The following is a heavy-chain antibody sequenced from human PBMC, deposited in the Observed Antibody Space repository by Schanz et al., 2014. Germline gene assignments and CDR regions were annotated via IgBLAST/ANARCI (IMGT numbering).Heavy chain of an antibody. V-gene: IGHV3-30*19. CDR2: ISYDGSNQ. CDR1: GFTFSSYG. J-gene: IGHJ4*02. Sequence: QVQLVESGGGVVQPGRSLRLSCAASGFTFSSYGMHWVRQAPGKGLEWVAAISYDGSNQYYTDSVKGRFTISRDNAKNSLYLQMNSLRDEDTAVFYCAKGLGTRSNNFDYWGQGTLVTVSS. CDR3: AKGLGTRSNNFDY. D-gene: IGHD6-13*01.